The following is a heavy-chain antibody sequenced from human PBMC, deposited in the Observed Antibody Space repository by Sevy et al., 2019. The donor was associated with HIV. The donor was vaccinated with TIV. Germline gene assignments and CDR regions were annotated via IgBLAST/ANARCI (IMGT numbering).Heavy chain of an antibody. V-gene: IGHV1-18*01. CDR2: ISAYNSNT. CDR3: ARDHQSITLVQGVIITTGGY. Sequence: ASVKVSCKASGYTFTSYGISWVRQAPRQGLEWMGWISAYNSNTNYAQKLQGRVTMITDTSTSTAYMELRSLRSDDTAVYYCARDHQSITLVQGVIITTGGYWGQGTLVTVSS. D-gene: IGHD3-10*01. CDR1: GYTFTSYG. J-gene: IGHJ4*02.